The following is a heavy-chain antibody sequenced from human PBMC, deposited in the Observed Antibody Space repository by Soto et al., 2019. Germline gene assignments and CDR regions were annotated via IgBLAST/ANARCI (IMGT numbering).Heavy chain of an antibody. CDR3: AKAHYYGSGSYYKYFDY. CDR1: GFTFSSYA. V-gene: IGHV3-23*01. J-gene: IGHJ4*02. CDR2: ISGSGGST. D-gene: IGHD3-10*01. Sequence: EVQLLESGGGLVQPGGSLRLSCAASGFTFSSYAMSWVRQAPGKGLEWVSAISGSGGSTYYADSVKGRFTISRDNSKTTLYLQMNSLRAEDTAVYYCAKAHYYGSGSYYKYFDYWGQGTLVTVSS.